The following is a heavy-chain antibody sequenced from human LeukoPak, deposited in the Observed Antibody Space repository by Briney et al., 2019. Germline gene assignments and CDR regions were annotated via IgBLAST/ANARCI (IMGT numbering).Heavy chain of an antibody. CDR2: IYHSGST. V-gene: IGHV4-38-2*02. CDR3: ARAANLPLDY. Sequence: PSETLSLTCTVSGYSISSGYYWGWIRPPPGKGLEWSGNIYHSGSTYYNPFLKRRVTISVDTSKNPFSLKLSSVTAAHTAVYYCARAANLPLDYWGQGTLVTVSS. J-gene: IGHJ4*02. CDR1: GYSISSGYY.